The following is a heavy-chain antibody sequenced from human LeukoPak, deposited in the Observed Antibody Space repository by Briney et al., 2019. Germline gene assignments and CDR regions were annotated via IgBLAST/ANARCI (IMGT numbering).Heavy chain of an antibody. Sequence: PGGSLRLSCAASGFTFSSYGMRWVRQAPGKGLEWVAVISYDGSNKYYADPVKGRFTISRDNSKNTLYLQMNSLRAEDTAVYYCAKDGSGWYYGTDYWGQGTLVTVSS. V-gene: IGHV3-30*18. CDR2: ISYDGSNK. D-gene: IGHD6-19*01. CDR3: AKDGSGWYYGTDY. CDR1: GFTFSSYG. J-gene: IGHJ4*02.